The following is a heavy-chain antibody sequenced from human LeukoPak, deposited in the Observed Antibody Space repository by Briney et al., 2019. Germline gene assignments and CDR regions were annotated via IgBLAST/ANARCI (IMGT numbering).Heavy chain of an antibody. CDR1: GFTFSSYE. D-gene: IGHD6-19*01. Sequence: QPGGSLRLSCAASGFTFSSYEMNWVRQAPGKGLEWVSYISSSGITIYYADSVKGRFTISRDNSKNTLYLQMNSLRAEDTAVYYCAITSSGWYYFDYWGQGTLVTVSS. J-gene: IGHJ4*02. CDR3: AITSSGWYYFDY. CDR2: ISSSGITI. V-gene: IGHV3-48*03.